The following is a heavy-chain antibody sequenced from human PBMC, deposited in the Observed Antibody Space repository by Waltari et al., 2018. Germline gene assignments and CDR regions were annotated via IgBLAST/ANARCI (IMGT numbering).Heavy chain of an antibody. CDR1: GFSLSTSGLG. D-gene: IGHD2-15*01. V-gene: IGHV2-5*01. J-gene: IGHJ1*01. Sequence: QITLKYSVPTLVKPTHTLTLTCPFSGFSLSTSGLGVCLIRQPPGKALEWLALRYWNDNKRYSPSLKSRLTIHKDTSKNQVVLTMTTMDPVDTATYYCAHRPGRGAEDFQHWGEGTLVTVSS. CDR3: AHRPGRGAEDFQH. CDR2: RYWNDNK.